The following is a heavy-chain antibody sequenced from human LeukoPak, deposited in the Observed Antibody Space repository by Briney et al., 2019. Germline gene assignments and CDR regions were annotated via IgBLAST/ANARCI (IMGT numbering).Heavy chain of an antibody. J-gene: IGHJ4*02. CDR1: GGSISSDY. Sequence: SETLSLTCTVSGGSISSDYWSWIRQPPGKGLEWIGYIYYSGSTDYNPSLKSRVTISVDTSKNQFSLKLSSVTAADTAVYYCARHLCGGGCYRFDYWGQGTLVTASS. V-gene: IGHV4-59*08. CDR3: ARHLCGGGCYRFDY. CDR2: IYYSGST. D-gene: IGHD2-21*02.